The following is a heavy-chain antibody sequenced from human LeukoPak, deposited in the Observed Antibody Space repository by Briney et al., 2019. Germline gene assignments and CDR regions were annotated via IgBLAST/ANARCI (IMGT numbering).Heavy chain of an antibody. Sequence: GGSLRLSCAASGFSFSSYWMSWVRQAPGEGLDWFVVISGSGFTSYYADSVKGRFTISRDNSKTTLFLQMDSLRADDTAVYYCAKDNAAVASALFDFWGQGTLVTVSS. CDR2: ISGSGFTS. J-gene: IGHJ4*02. D-gene: IGHD6-19*01. V-gene: IGHV3-23*01. CDR3: AKDNAAVASALFDF. CDR1: GFSFSSYW.